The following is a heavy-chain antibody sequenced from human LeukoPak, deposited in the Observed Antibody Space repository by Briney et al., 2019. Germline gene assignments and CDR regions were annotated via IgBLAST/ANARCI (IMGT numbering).Heavy chain of an antibody. V-gene: IGHV3-48*03. J-gene: IGHJ4*02. D-gene: IGHD3-9*01. CDR3: VGADYDILTGYYIDY. CDR1: GFTFSSFE. Sequence: GGSLRLSCAASGFTFSSFEMHWVCQAPGKGLELVSYISSSGDTLYYENSMKCRFTITRDNAKNSLYLQMNSLIAEDTAVYYCVGADYDILTGYYIDYWGQGTLVTVSS. CDR2: ISSSGDTL.